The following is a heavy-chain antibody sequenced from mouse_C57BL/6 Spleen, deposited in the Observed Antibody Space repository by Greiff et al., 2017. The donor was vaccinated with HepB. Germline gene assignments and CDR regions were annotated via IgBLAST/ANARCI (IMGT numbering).Heavy chain of an antibody. CDR1: GYSITSGYY. J-gene: IGHJ3*01. CDR2: ISYDGSN. D-gene: IGHD4-1*01. Sequence: EVKLQQSGPGLVKPSQSLSLTCSVTGYSITSGYYWNWIRQFPGNKLEWMGYISYDGSNNYNPSLKNRVSITRDTSKNQFFLKLNSVTTEDTATYYCAITGGAYWGQGTLVTVSA. V-gene: IGHV3-6*01. CDR3: AITGGAY.